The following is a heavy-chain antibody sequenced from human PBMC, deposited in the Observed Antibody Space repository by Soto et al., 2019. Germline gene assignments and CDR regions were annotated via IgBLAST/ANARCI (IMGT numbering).Heavy chain of an antibody. D-gene: IGHD2-2*01. V-gene: IGHV1-2*02. J-gene: IGHJ4*02. CDR2: INPNSGGT. CDR1: GYTFTGYY. CDR3: ARDRTFRPAAKKYFGY. Sequence: ASVKVSCKASGYTFTGYYMHWVRQAPGQGLEWMGWINPNSGGTNYAQKFQGRVTMTRDTSISTAYMELSRLRSDDTAVYYCARDRTFRPAAKKYFGYWGQGTLVTVSS.